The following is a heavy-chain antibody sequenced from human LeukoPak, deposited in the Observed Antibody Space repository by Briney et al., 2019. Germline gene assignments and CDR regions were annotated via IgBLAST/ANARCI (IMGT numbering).Heavy chain of an antibody. CDR3: AKLTPN. Sequence: PGGSLRLSSAASGFTFISSAMTWVRQAPGKGLEWVSSISGSGDYTYYADSVKGRFTISRDNSKNTLYLQMTSLRAEDTAIYYCAKLTPNWGQGTMVTISS. V-gene: IGHV3-23*01. CDR2: ISGSGDYT. J-gene: IGHJ3*01. D-gene: IGHD1-14*01. CDR1: GFTFISSA.